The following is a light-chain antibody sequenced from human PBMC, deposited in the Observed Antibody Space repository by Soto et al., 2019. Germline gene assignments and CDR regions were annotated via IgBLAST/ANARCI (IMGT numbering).Light chain of an antibody. CDR1: SSTIGAGFD. J-gene: IGLJ2*01. CDR2: GDT. Sequence: QSVLTQPPSVSGAPGQRVTISCTGSSSTIGAGFDVHWYQQLPGTAPKLLIYGDTNRPSGVPDRFSGSKSGTSASLVITGLQAEDGADYYCQSYDTALSVYVVFGGGTKLTVL. CDR3: QSYDTALSVYVV. V-gene: IGLV1-40*01.